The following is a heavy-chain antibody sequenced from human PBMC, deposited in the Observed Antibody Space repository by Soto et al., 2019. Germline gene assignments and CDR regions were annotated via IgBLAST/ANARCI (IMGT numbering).Heavy chain of an antibody. CDR1: GFTFSSYA. Sequence: QVQLVESGGGVVQPGRSLRLSCAGSGFTFSSYAMHWVGQAPGKGLEWVAVIFHDGSDEYYADSVKGRLTVSRDNSKNALNLHLNSLKPEDTAVYYCVTAYTYGPDAFDIWGQGTMVTVTT. CDR3: VTAYTYGPDAFDI. D-gene: IGHD5-18*01. J-gene: IGHJ3*02. CDR2: IFHDGSDE. V-gene: IGHV3-30-3*01.